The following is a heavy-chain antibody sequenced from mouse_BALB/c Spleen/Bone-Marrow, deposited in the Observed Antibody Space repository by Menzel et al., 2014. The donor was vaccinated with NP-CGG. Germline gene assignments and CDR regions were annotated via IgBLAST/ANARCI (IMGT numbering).Heavy chain of an antibody. CDR2: IDPANGNT. Sequence: EVKLQESGAELVKPGASVKLSCTASGFNIKDTYMHWVKQRPEQGLEWIGRIDPANGNTKYDPKFQGKATITADTSSNTAYLQLSSLTSEDTAVYYCASYYYGSSGFAYWGQGTRVTVSA. CDR1: GFNIKDTY. D-gene: IGHD1-1*01. V-gene: IGHV14-3*02. J-gene: IGHJ3*01. CDR3: ASYYYGSSGFAY.